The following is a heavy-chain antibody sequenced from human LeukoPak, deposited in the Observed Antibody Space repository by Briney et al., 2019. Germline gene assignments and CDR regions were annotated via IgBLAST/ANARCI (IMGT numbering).Heavy chain of an antibody. CDR2: IKSKTDGGTT. J-gene: IGHJ4*02. CDR3: TTIAAAGSSYY. V-gene: IGHV3-15*01. Sequence: GGSLRLSCAASGFTFSNAWMSWVRQAPGKGLEWVGRIKSKTDGGTTDYAAPVKSRFTISRDDSKNTLYLQMNSLKTEDTAVYYCTTIAAAGSSYYWGQGTLVTVSS. D-gene: IGHD6-13*01. CDR1: GFTFSNAW.